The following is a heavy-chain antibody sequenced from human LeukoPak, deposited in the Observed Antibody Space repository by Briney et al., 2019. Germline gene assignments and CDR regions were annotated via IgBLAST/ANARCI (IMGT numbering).Heavy chain of an antibody. CDR1: GGSISSSSYY. J-gene: IGHJ6*03. CDR3: ARSVYYYMDV. Sequence: KPSETLSLTCTVSGGSISSSSYYWGWIRQPPGKGLEWIGYIYYSGSTNYNPSLKSRVTISVDTSKNQFSLKLSSVTAADTAVYYCARSVYYYMDVWGKGTTVTVSS. CDR2: IYYSGST. V-gene: IGHV4-61*05.